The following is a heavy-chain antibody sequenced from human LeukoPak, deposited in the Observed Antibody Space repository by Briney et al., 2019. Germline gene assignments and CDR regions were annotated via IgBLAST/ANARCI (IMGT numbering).Heavy chain of an antibody. CDR2: INQSGNT. Sequence: PSETLSLTCAVYGGSFSGYYWSCIRQPPGKGLEWIGEINQSGNTNYNPSLKSRATISVDTSKNQFSLKLSSVTAADTAVYYCARGEWVLRFDPWGQGTLVTVSS. CDR3: ARGEWVLRFDP. J-gene: IGHJ5*02. V-gene: IGHV4-34*01. D-gene: IGHD1-26*01. CDR1: GGSFSGYY.